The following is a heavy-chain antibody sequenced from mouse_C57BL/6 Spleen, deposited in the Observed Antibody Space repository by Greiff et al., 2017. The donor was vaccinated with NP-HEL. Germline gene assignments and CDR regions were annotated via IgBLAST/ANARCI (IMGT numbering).Heavy chain of an antibody. J-gene: IGHJ4*01. V-gene: IGHV1-39*01. D-gene: IGHD3-2*02. CDR2: INPNYGTT. CDR3: AREADSSGYKGYYYAMDY. CDR1: GYSFTDYN. Sequence: EVQLQQSGPELVKPGASVKISCKASGYSFTDYNMNWVKQSNGKSLEWIGVINPNYGTTSYNQKFKGKATLTVDQSSSTAYMQLNSLTSEDSAVYYCAREADSSGYKGYYYAMDYWGQGTSVTVSS.